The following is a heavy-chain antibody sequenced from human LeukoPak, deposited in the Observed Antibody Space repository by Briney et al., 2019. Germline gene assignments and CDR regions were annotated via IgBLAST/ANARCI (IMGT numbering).Heavy chain of an antibody. J-gene: IGHJ6*02. V-gene: IGHV3-21*01. CDR1: GFTFSSYS. CDR3: ARDGSGYCSGGSCYGMDV. Sequence: GGSLRLSCTASGFTFSSYSMNWVRQAPGKGLEWVTSISYSSSYMYYADSVRGRFTISGDNAKNSLYLQMNSLRAEDTAVYYCARDGSGYCSGGSCYGMDVWGQGTTVTVSS. D-gene: IGHD2-15*01. CDR2: ISYSSSYM.